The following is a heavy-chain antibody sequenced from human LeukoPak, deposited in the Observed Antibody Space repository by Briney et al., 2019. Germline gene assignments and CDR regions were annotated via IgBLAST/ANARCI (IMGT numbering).Heavy chain of an antibody. V-gene: IGHV3-15*01. CDR2: IKSKTDGGTT. J-gene: IGHJ4*02. CDR3: TKIPDYGDYFDY. D-gene: IGHD4-17*01. CDR1: GFSFNGYG. Sequence: GGSLRLSCAASGFSFNGYGMHWVRQAPGKGLEWVGRIKSKTDGGTTDYAAPVKGRFTISRDDSKNTLYLQMNSLKTEDTAVYYCTKIPDYGDYFDYWGQGTLVTVSS.